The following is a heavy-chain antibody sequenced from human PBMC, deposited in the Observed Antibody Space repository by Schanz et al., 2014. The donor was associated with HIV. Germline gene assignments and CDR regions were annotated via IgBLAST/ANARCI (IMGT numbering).Heavy chain of an antibody. CDR1: GVTFSTYA. Sequence: EVQLVESGGTLVEPGGSLRLSCAASGVTFSTYAMTWVRQAPGKGLEWVSGMTWNRRRIGYGDAVKGRFTISRDNANNFVYLEMNGLRVEDTALYYCAKGIMGATEYYYGMDVWGQGTMVTVSS. J-gene: IGHJ6*02. V-gene: IGHV3-9*01. CDR3: AKGIMGATEYYYGMDV. D-gene: IGHD1-26*01. CDR2: MTWNRRRI.